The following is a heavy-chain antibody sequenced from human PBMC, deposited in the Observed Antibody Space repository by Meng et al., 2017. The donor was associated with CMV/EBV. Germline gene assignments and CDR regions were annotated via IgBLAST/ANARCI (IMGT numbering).Heavy chain of an antibody. V-gene: IGHV3-21*01. J-gene: IGHJ4*02. CDR3: ARERLNQYSSSSPSDY. CDR1: GFTFSSYS. CDR2: ISSSSSYI. D-gene: IGHD6-6*01. Sequence: GESLKISCAASGFTFSSYSMNWVRQAPGKGLEWVSSISSSSSYIYYADSVKGRFTISRDNAKNSLYLQMNSLRAEDTAVYYCARERLNQYSSSSPSDYWGQGTLVTSPQ.